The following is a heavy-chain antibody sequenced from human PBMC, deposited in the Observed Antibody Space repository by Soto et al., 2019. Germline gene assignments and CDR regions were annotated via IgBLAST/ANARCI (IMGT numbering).Heavy chain of an antibody. D-gene: IGHD6-13*01. J-gene: IGHJ6*02. CDR3: ASSNIAAAGFYYYGMDV. CDR2: IYYSGST. CDR1: GGSISSYY. V-gene: IGHV4-59*01. Sequence: QVQLQESGPGLVKPSETLSLTCTVSGGSISSYYWNWIRQPPGKGLEWIGYIYYSGSTNYNPSLKSRVTISLVTAKNPFALKLSSVTAADTAVYYCASSNIAAAGFYYYGMDVWGRGTTVTVSS.